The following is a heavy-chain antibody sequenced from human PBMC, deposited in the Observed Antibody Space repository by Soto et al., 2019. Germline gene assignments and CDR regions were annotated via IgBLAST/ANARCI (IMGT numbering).Heavy chain of an antibody. CDR1: GFMFSSAW. CDR2: IKSKKDGGAR. D-gene: IGHD1-1*01. J-gene: IGHJ4*02. CDR3: VEGWNDF. Sequence: EVQVVESGGDLVEPGGSLRLSCETSGFMFSSAWMSWVRQAPGKGLEWVARIKSKKDGGARDDAAPVNGRFSNSRDDSKSTVYMQMNSLRAKDTAVYYCVEGWNDFWGQGTLVTVSS. V-gene: IGHV3-15*01.